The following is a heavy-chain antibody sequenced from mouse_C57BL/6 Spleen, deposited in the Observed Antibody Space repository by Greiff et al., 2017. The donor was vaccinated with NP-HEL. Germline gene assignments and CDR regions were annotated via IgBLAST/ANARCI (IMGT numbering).Heavy chain of an antibody. J-gene: IGHJ1*03. CDR2: IDPNSGGA. D-gene: IGHD2-3*01. Sequence: QVQLQQPGAELVKPGASVKLSCKASGCTFTSYWMHWVKQRPGRGLEWIGRIDPNSGGAKYNEKFKSKATLTVDKTSSTAYLHLSSLTSEDSAVYYCARSTGWLLWYFDVWGTGTTVTVSS. CDR3: ARSTGWLLWYFDV. CDR1: GCTFTSYW. V-gene: IGHV1-72*01.